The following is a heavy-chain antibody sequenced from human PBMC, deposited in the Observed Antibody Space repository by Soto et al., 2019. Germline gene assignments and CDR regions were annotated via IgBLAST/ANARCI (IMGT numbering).Heavy chain of an antibody. V-gene: IGHV6-1*01. Sequence: PSQTLSLTCAISGDSVSSNSATWNWIRQSPSRGLEWLGRTYYRSKWCYDYALSVKSRITINPDTSRNQFSLQLNSVSPEDTAVYYCARDPIPGYKAFDYWGQGTLVTVSS. CDR1: GDSVSSNSAT. D-gene: IGHD5-12*01. J-gene: IGHJ4*02. CDR2: TYYRSKWCY. CDR3: ARDPIPGYKAFDY.